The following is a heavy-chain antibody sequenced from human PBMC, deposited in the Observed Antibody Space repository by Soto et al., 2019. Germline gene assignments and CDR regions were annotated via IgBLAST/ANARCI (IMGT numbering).Heavy chain of an antibody. D-gene: IGHD4-17*01. J-gene: IGHJ4*02. CDR1: GYTFTSHD. Sequence: QVQLVQSGAEVKKSGASVKVSCKASGYTFTSHDINWVRQATGQGLEWMGWMNPNSGNTGYAQKFQGRVTMIRNTSISTAYMELSSLRSEDTAVYYCARWDYGYYARFDYWGQGTLVTVSS. CDR3: ARWDYGYYARFDY. V-gene: IGHV1-8*01. CDR2: MNPNSGNT.